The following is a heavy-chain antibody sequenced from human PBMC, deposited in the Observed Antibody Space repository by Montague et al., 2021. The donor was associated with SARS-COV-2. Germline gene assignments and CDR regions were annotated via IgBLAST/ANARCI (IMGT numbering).Heavy chain of an antibody. D-gene: IGHD3-22*01. CDR2: IYYSGSN. CDR3: ARFPTSYYYDSKAAPATPHAFDN. Sequence: SETLSLTCTVSGGSISSSSYYWGWIRQPPGKGLEWIGSIYYSGSNYYNPSITSRVTISVDTSKNQFSLKLNSVTAADTAVYYCARFPTSYYYDSKAAPATPHAFDNWGQGTMVTVSS. CDR1: GGSISSSSYY. V-gene: IGHV4-39*01. J-gene: IGHJ3*02.